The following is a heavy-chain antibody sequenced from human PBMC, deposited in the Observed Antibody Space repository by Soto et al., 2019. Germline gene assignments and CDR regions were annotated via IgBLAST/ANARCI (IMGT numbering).Heavy chain of an antibody. Sequence: QLLESGGGLVQPGGSLRLSCAASGFTFSSYAMNWVRQAPRKGLEWVSTIDYTGGYSYYGDSVKGRFTISRDNSQKTRDLQMHSLRAEDTAICYCAKVPLRRYCSSVSRPFDYWGQGTLVTVSS. D-gene: IGHD2-2*01. CDR1: GFTFSSYA. V-gene: IGHV3-23*01. J-gene: IGHJ4*02. CDR2: IDYTGGYS. CDR3: AKVPLRRYCSSVSRPFDY.